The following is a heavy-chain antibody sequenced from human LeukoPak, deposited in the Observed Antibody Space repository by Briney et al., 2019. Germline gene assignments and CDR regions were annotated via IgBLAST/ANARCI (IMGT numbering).Heavy chain of an antibody. Sequence: SETLSLTCAVYGGSFSGYYWSWIRQPPGKGLEWIGEINHSGSTNYNPSLKSRVTISVDTSKNQFSLKLSSVTAADTAVYYCGRFIAARPYAFDIWGQGTMVTVSS. CDR2: INHSGST. V-gene: IGHV4-34*01. D-gene: IGHD6-6*01. CDR3: GRFIAARPYAFDI. J-gene: IGHJ3*02. CDR1: GGSFSGYY.